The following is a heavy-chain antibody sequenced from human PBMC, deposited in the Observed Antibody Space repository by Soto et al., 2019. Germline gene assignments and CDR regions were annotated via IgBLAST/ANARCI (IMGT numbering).Heavy chain of an antibody. CDR3: ARDLNSYGYYAMDV. Sequence: QVHLVQSGAEVKKPGASVKVSCKTSGYTFTTYGISWVRQAPGQGLEWMGWISAYNGNTNYAQKLQGRVTMTTDTSNSTAYMELRSLRSDDTAVYYCARDLNSYGYYAMDVWGQGTTVTVSS. CDR2: ISAYNGNT. J-gene: IGHJ6*02. V-gene: IGHV1-18*04. D-gene: IGHD5-18*01. CDR1: GYTFTTYG.